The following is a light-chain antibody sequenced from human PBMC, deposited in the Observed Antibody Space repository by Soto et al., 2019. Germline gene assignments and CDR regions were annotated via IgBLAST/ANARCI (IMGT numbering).Light chain of an antibody. CDR1: QRVSSSS. Sequence: EIVLTQSPGTLSLSPGERATLSCRSSQRVSSSSLAWYQQKPGQAPRLLIYDASSRATGIPDRVSGGGSGTDFTLTISRLEPEDFAVYYCQQFSSYPLTFGGGTKVDI. CDR3: QQFSSYPLT. CDR2: DAS. J-gene: IGKJ4*01. V-gene: IGKV3-20*01.